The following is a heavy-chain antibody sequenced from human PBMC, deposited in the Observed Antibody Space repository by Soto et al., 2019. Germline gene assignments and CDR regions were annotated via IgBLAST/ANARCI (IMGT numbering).Heavy chain of an antibody. CDR3: AGDSGSSAGDC. J-gene: IGHJ4*02. V-gene: IGHV1-69*12. Sequence: QVQLVQTGAEVKKPGSSVKVSCKASGGTFSSYTINWVRQAPGQGLEWMGGIIPIFGTANYAQKFQGRVTITADGSTSTAYMDLSSLTSEDTAVYFCAGDSGSSAGDCWGQGTLVTVSS. CDR2: IIPIFGTA. CDR1: GGTFSSYT. D-gene: IGHD3-10*01.